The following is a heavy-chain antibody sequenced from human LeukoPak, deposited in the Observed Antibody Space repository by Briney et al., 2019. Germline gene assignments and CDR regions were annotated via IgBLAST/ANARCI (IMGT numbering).Heavy chain of an antibody. D-gene: IGHD2-15*01. Sequence: GGSLRLSCAASGFTFSSYAMSWVRQAPGKGLEWVSGISGSGGSTYYADSVKGRFTISRDNSKNTLYLQMNSLRAEDTAVYYCEVVVAVTDYFDYWGQGTLVTVSS. V-gene: IGHV3-23*01. CDR1: GFTFSSYA. J-gene: IGHJ4*02. CDR2: ISGSGGST. CDR3: EVVVAVTDYFDY.